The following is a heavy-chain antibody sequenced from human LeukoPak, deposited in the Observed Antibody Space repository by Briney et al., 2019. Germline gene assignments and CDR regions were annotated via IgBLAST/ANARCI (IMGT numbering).Heavy chain of an antibody. CDR1: GGSFSDYY. D-gene: IGHD1-7*01. CDR2: IYHSGST. CDR3: ARVKLELRGGFDY. Sequence: SETLSLTCAVYGGSFSDYYWSWIRQPPGKGLEWIGYIYHSGSTYYNPSLKSRVTISVDRSKNQFSLKLSSVTAADTAVYYCARVKLELRGGFDYWGQGTLVTVSS. V-gene: IGHV4-34*01. J-gene: IGHJ4*02.